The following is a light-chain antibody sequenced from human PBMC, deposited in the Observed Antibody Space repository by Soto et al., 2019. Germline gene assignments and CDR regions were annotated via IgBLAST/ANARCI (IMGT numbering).Light chain of an antibody. CDR1: SSDVGNFDF. CDR2: DVS. Sequence: QSVLTQPASVSGSPGQSITISCTGTSSDVGNFDFVSWYQQQPGKAPKLMIYDVSNRPSGVSDRFSASKSGTTASLTISGLQAEDEADDYCTSYTGAGTYVFGTGTKLTVL. J-gene: IGLJ1*01. V-gene: IGLV2-14*03. CDR3: TSYTGAGTYV.